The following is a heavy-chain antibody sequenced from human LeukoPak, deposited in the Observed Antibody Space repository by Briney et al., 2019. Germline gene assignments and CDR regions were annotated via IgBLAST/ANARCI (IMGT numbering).Heavy chain of an antibody. Sequence: GGSLRLSCAASGFTVSSNYMSWVRQASGKGLEWVSVIYSGGSTYYADSVKGRFTISRDNSKNTLYLQMNSLRAEDTAVYYCAKIVATGGGVYYFDYWGQGTLVTVSS. D-gene: IGHD5-12*01. CDR1: GFTVSSNY. CDR3: AKIVATGGGVYYFDY. J-gene: IGHJ4*02. V-gene: IGHV3-66*01. CDR2: IYSGGST.